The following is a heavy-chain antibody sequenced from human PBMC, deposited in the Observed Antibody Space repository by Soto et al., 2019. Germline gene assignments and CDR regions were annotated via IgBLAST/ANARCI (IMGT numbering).Heavy chain of an antibody. Sequence: EVQLVESGGGSVQPGGSLRLSCATSGFPFGGYWMHWVRQAPGKGLEWVSRIIREGTGANYADSVKGRFTISRDNAKNTLFLQMNSLTVDDTAVYYCAGDLVAGSGSLASWGQGTLVIVSS. CDR1: GFPFGGYW. D-gene: IGHD3-10*01. CDR2: IIREGTGA. V-gene: IGHV3-74*01. J-gene: IGHJ5*02. CDR3: AGDLVAGSGSLAS.